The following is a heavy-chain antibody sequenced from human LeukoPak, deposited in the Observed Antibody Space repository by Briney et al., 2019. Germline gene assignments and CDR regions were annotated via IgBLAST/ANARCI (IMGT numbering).Heavy chain of an antibody. V-gene: IGHV1-69*01. J-gene: IGHJ4*02. Sequence: SVKVSCKASGGTFSAYAFSWVRQAPGHGLEWMGAIIPISNATNYAQKFQGRVTITADDSTNTAYMELSSLRSEDTAVYYCANHRDGYSLYYFDYWGQGALVTVSS. D-gene: IGHD5-24*01. CDR1: GGTFSAYA. CDR2: IIPISNAT. CDR3: ANHRDGYSLYYFDY.